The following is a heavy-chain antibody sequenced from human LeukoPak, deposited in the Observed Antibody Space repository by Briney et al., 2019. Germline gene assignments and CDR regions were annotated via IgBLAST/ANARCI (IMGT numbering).Heavy chain of an antibody. J-gene: IGHJ4*02. CDR1: GFTFSNAW. CDR2: IKSKTDGGTT. Sequence: GGSIRLSCAASGFTFSNAWMSWVRQAPGKGLEWVGRIKSKTDGGTTDYAAPVKGRFTISRDDSKNTLYLQMNSLKTEDTAVYYCTTDLADSSGYYYVDYWGQGTLVTVSS. D-gene: IGHD3-22*01. CDR3: TTDLADSSGYYYVDY. V-gene: IGHV3-15*01.